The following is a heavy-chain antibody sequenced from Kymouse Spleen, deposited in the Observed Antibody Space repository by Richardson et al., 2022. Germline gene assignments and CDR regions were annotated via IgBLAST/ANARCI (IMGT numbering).Heavy chain of an antibody. D-gene: IGHD3-9*01. J-gene: IGHJ4*02. CDR3: ARQGRYFDWLLAFDY. CDR1: GGSISSSSYY. CDR2: IYYSGST. Sequence: QLQLQESGPGLVKPSETLSLTCTVSGGSISSSSYYWGWIRQPPGKGLEWIGSIYYSGSTYYNPSLKSRVTISVDTSKNQFSLKLSSVTAADTAVYYCARQGRYFDWLLAFDYWGQGTLVTVSS. V-gene: IGHV4-39*01.